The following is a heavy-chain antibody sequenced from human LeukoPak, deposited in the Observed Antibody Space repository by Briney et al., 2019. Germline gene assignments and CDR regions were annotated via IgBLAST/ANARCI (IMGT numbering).Heavy chain of an antibody. D-gene: IGHD6-13*01. V-gene: IGHV1-69*04. CDR2: IIPILGIA. CDR1: GGTFSSYA. CDR3: ARDKSVAAAGNYYWYFDL. Sequence: GASVKVSCKASGGTFSSYAISWVRQAPGQGLEWMGRIIPILGIANYAQQFQGRVTITADKSTSTVYMELSSLRSEDTAVYYCARDKSVAAAGNYYWYFDLWGRGTLVTVSS. J-gene: IGHJ2*01.